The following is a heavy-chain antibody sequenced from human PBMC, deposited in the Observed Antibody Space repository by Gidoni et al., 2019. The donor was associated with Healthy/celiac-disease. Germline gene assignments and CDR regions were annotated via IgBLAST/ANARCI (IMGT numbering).Heavy chain of an antibody. V-gene: IGHV1-69*01. CDR2: IIPIFGTA. CDR3: ARLLPRGPSYHYYYMDV. Sequence: QVQLVQSGAEVKKTGSSVKVSCKAAGVTFRSYAISWVRQAPGQGLEWMGGIIPIFGTANYAQKFQGRVTITADESTSTAYMELSSLRSEDTAVYYCARLLPRGPSYHYYYMDVWGKGTTVTVSS. J-gene: IGHJ6*03. CDR1: GVTFRSYA. D-gene: IGHD5-18*01.